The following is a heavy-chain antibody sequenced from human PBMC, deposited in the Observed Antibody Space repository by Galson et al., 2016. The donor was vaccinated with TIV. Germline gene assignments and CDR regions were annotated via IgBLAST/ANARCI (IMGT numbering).Heavy chain of an antibody. CDR3: ARDFDSYASLDY. J-gene: IGHJ4*02. Sequence: SLRLSCAASGFTFGSYGMHWVRQAPGKGLEWVACILYDGSEKYAADSVGGRFTISRDNSKNTLYLQMNSLRAEDTALYYCARDFDSYASLDYWGQGTLVTVSS. D-gene: IGHD5-18*01. V-gene: IGHV3-30*19. CDR2: ILYDGSEK. CDR1: GFTFGSYG.